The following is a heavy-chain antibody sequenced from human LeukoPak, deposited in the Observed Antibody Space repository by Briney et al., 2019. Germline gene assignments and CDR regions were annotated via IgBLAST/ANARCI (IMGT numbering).Heavy chain of an antibody. CDR3: AKGFILKVRGVTNDAFDI. CDR2: IRYDGSNK. J-gene: IGHJ3*02. Sequence: GGSLRLSCAASGFTFSSYGMHWVRQAPGKGLEWVAFIRYDGSNKYYADSVKGRFTISRDNSKNTLYLQMNSLRAEDTAVYYCAKGFILKVRGVTNDAFDIWGQGTMVTVSS. D-gene: IGHD3-10*01. CDR1: GFTFSSYG. V-gene: IGHV3-30*02.